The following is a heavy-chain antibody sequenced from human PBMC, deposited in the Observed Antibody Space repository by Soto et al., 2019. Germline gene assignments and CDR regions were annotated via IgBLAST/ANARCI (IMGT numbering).Heavy chain of an antibody. J-gene: IGHJ4*02. CDR2: IRNKAYRGTT. V-gene: IGHV3-49*04. CDR1: GLPFGDYT. D-gene: IGHD2-15*01. CDR3: TRGDMALNYY. Sequence: GRTPGNSSTASGLPFGDYTMRCVRQAPGKGLEWISFIRNKAYRGTTKYAASVRGRFTISRDDSKSIAYLQMNSLKTEDTVVYYCTRGDMALNYYWGQGTLVIV.